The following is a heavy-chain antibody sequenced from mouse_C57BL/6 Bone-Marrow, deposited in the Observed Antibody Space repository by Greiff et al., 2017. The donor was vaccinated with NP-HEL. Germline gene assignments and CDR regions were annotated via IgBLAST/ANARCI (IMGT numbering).Heavy chain of an antibody. CDR2: IHPSDSDT. V-gene: IGHV1-74*01. D-gene: IGHD1-1*01. CDR3: AGYNYDSGYAMDY. Sequence: QVQLQQPGAELVKPGASVKVSCKASGYTFTSYWMHWVKQRPGQGLEWIGRIHPSDSDTYYNQKFTGKATLTVDKTSSTADMQLSSLTSEDSAVYYCAGYNYDSGYAMDYWGQGASVTVSS. J-gene: IGHJ4*01. CDR1: GYTFTSYW.